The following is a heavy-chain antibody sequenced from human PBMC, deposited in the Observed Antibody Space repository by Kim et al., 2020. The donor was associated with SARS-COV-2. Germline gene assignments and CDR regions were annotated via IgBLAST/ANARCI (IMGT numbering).Heavy chain of an antibody. CDR1: GGSFSGYY. CDR2: INHSGST. J-gene: IGHJ5*02. V-gene: IGHV4-34*01. Sequence: SETLSLTCAVYGGSFSGYYWSWIRQPPGKGLEWIGEINHSGSTNYNPSLKSRVTISVDTSKNQFSLKLSSVTAADTAVYYCARGRRRIWFGELNWFDPWGQGTLVTVSS. CDR3: ARGRRRIWFGELNWFDP. D-gene: IGHD3-10*01.